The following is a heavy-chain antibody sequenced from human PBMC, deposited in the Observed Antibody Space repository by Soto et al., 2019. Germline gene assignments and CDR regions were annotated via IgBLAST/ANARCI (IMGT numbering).Heavy chain of an antibody. J-gene: IGHJ4*02. D-gene: IGHD6-13*01. CDR1: GGSISSYY. Sequence: TSETLSLTCTVSGGSISSYYWSWIRQSPGKGLEWIGYIYYSGSTNYNPSLKSRVTISVDTSKNQFSLKLSSVTAADAAVYYCARQGEHSSSWYFDYWGQGTLVTVSS. CDR3: ARQGEHSSSWYFDY. V-gene: IGHV4-59*08. CDR2: IYYSGST.